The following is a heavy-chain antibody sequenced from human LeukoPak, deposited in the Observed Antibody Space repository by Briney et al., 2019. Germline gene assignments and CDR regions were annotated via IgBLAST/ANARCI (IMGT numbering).Heavy chain of an antibody. CDR1: GFTFSSYT. CDR3: ATKYSAGWLFDY. D-gene: IGHD5-12*01. J-gene: IGHJ4*02. CDR2: IDNDGSYI. Sequence: MSGGSLRLSCAASGFTFSSYTMNWVRQAPGKGLEWVSSIDNDGSYIYYADSVKGRFTLSRDNAENSVHLQMISLRAEDTAVYYCATKYSAGWLFDYWGQGTLVTVSS. V-gene: IGHV3-21*01.